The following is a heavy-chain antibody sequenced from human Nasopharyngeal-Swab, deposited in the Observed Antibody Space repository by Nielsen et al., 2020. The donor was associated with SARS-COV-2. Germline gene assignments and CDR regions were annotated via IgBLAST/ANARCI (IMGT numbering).Heavy chain of an antibody. CDR2: IIPIFGTA. CDR1: GATFSSYA. CDR3: ARELLHCSSTSCYTSAFDI. Sequence: SVKVSCKASGATFSSYAISWVRQAPGQGLEWMGGIIPIFGTANYAQKFQGRVMITADESTSTAYMELSSLRSEDTAVYYCARELLHCSSTSCYTSAFDIWGQGTMVTVSS. J-gene: IGHJ3*02. D-gene: IGHD2-2*02. V-gene: IGHV1-69*13.